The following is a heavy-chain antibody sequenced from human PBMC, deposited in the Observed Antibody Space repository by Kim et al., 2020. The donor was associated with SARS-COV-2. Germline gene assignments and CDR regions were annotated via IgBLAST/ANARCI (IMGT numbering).Heavy chain of an antibody. Sequence: GGSLRLSCAASGFTFDDYAMHWVRQAPGKGLEWVSGISWNSGSIGYADSVKGRFTISRDNAKNSLYLQMNSLRAEDTALYYCAKDMGGGGFDYWGQGTLVTVSS. CDR3: AKDMGGGGFDY. D-gene: IGHD2-15*01. J-gene: IGHJ4*02. V-gene: IGHV3-9*01. CDR1: GFTFDDYA. CDR2: ISWNSGSI.